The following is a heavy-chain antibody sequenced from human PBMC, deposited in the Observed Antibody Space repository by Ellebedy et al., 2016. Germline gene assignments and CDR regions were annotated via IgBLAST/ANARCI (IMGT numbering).Heavy chain of an antibody. Sequence: GGSLRLSXAASGFTFSLYGMHWVRQAPGKGLEWVAVIWDDGNHKYYRDSVKGRLTISRDNSTNTLYLQMNNLRAEDTAVYYCARHGSGSSSIDYWGEGTLVTVSS. CDR1: GFTFSLYG. J-gene: IGHJ4*02. D-gene: IGHD6-6*01. V-gene: IGHV3-33*01. CDR2: IWDDGNHK. CDR3: ARHGSGSSSIDY.